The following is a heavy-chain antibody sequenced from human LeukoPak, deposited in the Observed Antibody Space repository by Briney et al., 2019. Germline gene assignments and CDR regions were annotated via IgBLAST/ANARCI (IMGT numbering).Heavy chain of an antibody. Sequence: ASVKVSCKVSGYTLTELSMHWVRQTPGKGLEWMGGFDPEDGETIYAQKFQGRVTMTTDTSTRTAYMELRSLRSDDTAVYYCARDMDYYGSGRLIDYWGQGTLVTVSS. D-gene: IGHD3-10*01. CDR3: ARDMDYYGSGRLIDY. J-gene: IGHJ4*02. CDR2: FDPEDGET. V-gene: IGHV1-24*01. CDR1: GYTLTELS.